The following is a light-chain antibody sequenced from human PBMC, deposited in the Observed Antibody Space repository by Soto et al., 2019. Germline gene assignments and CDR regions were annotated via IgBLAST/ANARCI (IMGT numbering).Light chain of an antibody. CDR2: KAS. J-gene: IGKJ1*01. Sequence: DIQMTQSPSTLSGSVGDRVTITCRASQTISSWLAWYQQKPGKAPKLLIYKASTLKSGVPSRFSGSGSGAEFTLTIRSLQPDDFATYDCQHYNSYSEAFGQGTK. CDR3: QHYNSYSEA. CDR1: QTISSW. V-gene: IGKV1-5*03.